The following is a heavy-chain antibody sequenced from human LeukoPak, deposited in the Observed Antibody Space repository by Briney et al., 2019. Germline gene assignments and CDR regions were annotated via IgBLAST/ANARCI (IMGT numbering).Heavy chain of an antibody. V-gene: IGHV4-59*08. Sequence: SETLSLTCTVSGGSISSYYWSWIRQPPGQGLEWIGYIYLSGSTYYNPSLKSRVTISLETSKNQLSLRLSSVTAADTAVYYCARQSRDGYNHYFDYWGQGTLVTVSS. CDR2: IYLSGST. CDR3: ARQSRDGYNHYFDY. J-gene: IGHJ4*02. CDR1: GGSISSYY. D-gene: IGHD5-24*01.